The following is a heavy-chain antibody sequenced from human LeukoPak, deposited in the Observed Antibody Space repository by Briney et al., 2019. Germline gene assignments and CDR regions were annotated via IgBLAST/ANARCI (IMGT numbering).Heavy chain of an antibody. V-gene: IGHV3-23*01. CDR2: ISDSGGNT. J-gene: IGHJ4*02. CDR3: ARDVAWGRFDF. CDR1: GFTFSSFA. Sequence: GGSLRLSCAASGFTFSSFAMSWVRQAPGKGLEWVSSISDSGGNTYDADSVKGRFTVSRDNAKKSLYLQMDSLRAEDTAVYYCARDVAWGRFDFWGQGTLATVSS. D-gene: IGHD1-26*01.